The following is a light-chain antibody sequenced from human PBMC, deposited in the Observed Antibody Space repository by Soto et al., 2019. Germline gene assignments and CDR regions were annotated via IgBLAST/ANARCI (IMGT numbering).Light chain of an antibody. J-gene: IGLJ2*01. CDR3: AAWDDSLPRVV. V-gene: IGLV1-36*01. Sequence: QLVLTQPPSVSAAPGQRVTISCSGSSSNIGNSAVNWYQQFPGKAPKLLIYYDDLLPSGVSDRFSGSKSGTSASLAISGLQAEDEAAYYCAAWDDSLPRVVFGGGTK. CDR1: SSNIGNSA. CDR2: YDD.